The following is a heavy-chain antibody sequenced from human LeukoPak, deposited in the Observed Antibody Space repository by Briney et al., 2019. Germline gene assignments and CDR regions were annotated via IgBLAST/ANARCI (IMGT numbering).Heavy chain of an antibody. D-gene: IGHD5-12*01. Sequence: SETLSLTCTVSGGSVSSGRYFWSWIRQPPGKRLEWIGYIYYSGSTNYNPSLKSRVTISVDTSKNQFSLKLSSVTAADTAVYYCARDSSSGYDDWGQGTLVTVSS. CDR1: GGSVSSGRYF. V-gene: IGHV4-61*01. CDR2: IYYSGST. J-gene: IGHJ4*02. CDR3: ARDSSSGYDD.